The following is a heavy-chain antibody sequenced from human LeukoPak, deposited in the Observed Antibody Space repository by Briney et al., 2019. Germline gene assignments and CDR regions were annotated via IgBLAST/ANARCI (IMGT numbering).Heavy chain of an antibody. CDR3: ARDLPHIVVVPAALDYYYYMDV. D-gene: IGHD2-2*01. CDR2: IYTSGST. V-gene: IGHV4-61*02. J-gene: IGHJ6*03. Sequence: SETLSLTCTVSGGSVSSDNFYWNWLRQPAGKGLEWIGRIYTSGSTNYNPSLKSRVTISVDTSKNQFSLKLSSVTAADTAVYYCARDLPHIVVVPAALDYYYYMDVWGKGTTVTVSS. CDR1: GGSVSSDNFY.